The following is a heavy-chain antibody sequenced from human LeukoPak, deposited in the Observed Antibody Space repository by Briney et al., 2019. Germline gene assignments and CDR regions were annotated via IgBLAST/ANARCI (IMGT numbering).Heavy chain of an antibody. CDR2: ISSTARTI. J-gene: IGHJ4*02. D-gene: IGHD3-9*01. V-gene: IGHV3-48*04. Sequence: QPGGSLRLSCAASGFTFSSYAMSWVRQAPGKGLEWVSYISSTARTIYYADSVKGRFTISRDNAKNSLYLQMNSLRVEDTAVYYCAKIGPMTGVETVDFWGQGTLVTVSS. CDR1: GFTFSSYA. CDR3: AKIGPMTGVETVDF.